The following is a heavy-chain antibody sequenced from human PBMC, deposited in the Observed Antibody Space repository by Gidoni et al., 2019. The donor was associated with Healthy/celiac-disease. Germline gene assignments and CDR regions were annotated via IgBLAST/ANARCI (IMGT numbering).Heavy chain of an antibody. Sequence: QLQLQESGPGLVKPSETLSLTCPVSGGSISSSSYYWGWIRQPPGKGLEWIGSIYYSGSTYYNPSLKSRVTISVDTSKNQFSLKLSSVTAADTAVYYCAISPNHVGERDYWGQGTLVTVSS. J-gene: IGHJ4*02. D-gene: IGHD1-26*01. V-gene: IGHV4-39*01. CDR2: IYYSGST. CDR1: GGSISSSSYY. CDR3: AISPNHVGERDY.